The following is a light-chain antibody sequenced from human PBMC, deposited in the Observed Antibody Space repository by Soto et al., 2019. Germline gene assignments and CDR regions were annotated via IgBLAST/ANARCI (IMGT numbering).Light chain of an antibody. CDR1: SSDVCAYNY. CDR3: SSYTSATTYV. CDR2: DVS. Sequence: QSALTQPASLSGSPGQSITISCTGTSSDVCAYNYDSWYQQYPGEAPKVIIYDVSHRPAGVSNRFSGSKSGNTASLTISGLQTQDEADYYCSSYTSATTYVFGTGTKVTVL. J-gene: IGLJ1*01. V-gene: IGLV2-14*01.